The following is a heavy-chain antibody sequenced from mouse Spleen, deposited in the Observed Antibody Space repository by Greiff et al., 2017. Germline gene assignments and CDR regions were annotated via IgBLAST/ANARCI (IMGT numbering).Heavy chain of an antibody. Sequence: QVQLQQSGAELVKPGASVRISCKASGYTFTSYYIHWVKQRPGQGLEWIGWIYPGNVNTKYNEKFKGKATLTADKSSSTAYMQLSSLTSEDSAVYFCASLYGYDVYFDVWGAGTTVTVSS. D-gene: IGHD2-2*01. V-gene: IGHV1S56*01. CDR1: GYTFTSYY. CDR3: ASLYGYDVYFDV. J-gene: IGHJ1*01. CDR2: IYPGNVNT.